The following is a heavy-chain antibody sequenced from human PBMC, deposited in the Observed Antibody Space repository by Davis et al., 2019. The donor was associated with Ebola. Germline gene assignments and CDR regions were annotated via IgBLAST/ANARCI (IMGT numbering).Heavy chain of an antibody. D-gene: IGHD3-16*02. Sequence: SETLSLTCTVPGGSISSYYWSWIRQPPGKGLEWIGYIYYSGSTNYNPSLKSRVTISVDTSKNQFSLKLCSVTAADTAVYYCAGGYIWGSYRSYYYYYGMDVWGQGTTVTVSS. J-gene: IGHJ6*02. CDR2: IYYSGST. CDR3: AGGYIWGSYRSYYYYYGMDV. V-gene: IGHV4-59*12. CDR1: GGSISSYY.